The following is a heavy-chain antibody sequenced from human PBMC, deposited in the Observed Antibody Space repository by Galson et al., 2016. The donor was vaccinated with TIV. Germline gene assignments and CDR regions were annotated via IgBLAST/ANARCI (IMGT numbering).Heavy chain of an antibody. J-gene: IGHJ3*02. CDR1: GFSLPTSGVA. CDR3: AHRRSVASAVLDAFDI. Sequence: PALVKPTQTLTLTCTFSGFSLPTSGVAVGWIRQPPGKALEWLALIYWDDDKRYRPSLKSRLTTTKDTPKNQVLLTVTNLDPEDTATYYCAHRRSVASAVLDAFDIWGPGTVVTVSS. V-gene: IGHV2-5*02. CDR2: IYWDDDK. D-gene: IGHD2-2*01.